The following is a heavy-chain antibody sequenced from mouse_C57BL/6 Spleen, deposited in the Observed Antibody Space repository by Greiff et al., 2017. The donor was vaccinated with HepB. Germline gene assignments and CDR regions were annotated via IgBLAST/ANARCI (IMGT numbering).Heavy chain of an antibody. CDR2: IYPGDGDT. J-gene: IGHJ3*01. Sequence: QVQLKESGPELVKPGASVKISCKASGYAFSSSWMNWVKQRPGKGLEWIGRIYPGDGDTNYNGKFKGKATLTADKSSSTAYMQLSSLTSEDSAVYFCARSDYGSSWFAYWGQGTLSLSLQ. D-gene: IGHD1-1*01. CDR3: ARSDYGSSWFAY. V-gene: IGHV1-82*01. CDR1: GYAFSSSW.